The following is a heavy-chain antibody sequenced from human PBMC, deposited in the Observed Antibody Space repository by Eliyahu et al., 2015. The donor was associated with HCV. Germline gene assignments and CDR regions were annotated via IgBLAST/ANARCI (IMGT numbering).Heavy chain of an antibody. D-gene: IGHD6-13*01. Sequence: EVQLVESGGGLVQPGRSLRLSCAASGFPFDXYAMXWVRQAPGKGLEWVSGISWNSGSIGYADSVKGRFTISRDNAKNSLYLQMNSLRAEDTALYYCAKDNVAAAAGGLNYWGQGTLVTVSS. CDR2: ISWNSGSI. V-gene: IGHV3-9*01. CDR3: AKDNVAAAAGGLNY. J-gene: IGHJ4*02. CDR1: GFPFDXYA.